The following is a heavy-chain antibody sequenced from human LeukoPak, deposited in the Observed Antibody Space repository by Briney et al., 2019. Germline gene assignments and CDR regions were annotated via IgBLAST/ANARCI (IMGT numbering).Heavy chain of an antibody. D-gene: IGHD3-3*01. CDR2: INARGDST. V-gene: IGHV3-23*01. CDR3: AKDEHYDFWSGSDY. Sequence: QTGGSLRLSCAASGFTFSSYAMSWVRQAPGKGLEWVSTINARGDSTYYADSVKGRFTTSRDNSKNTLYVQMNSLRVEDTAVYYCAKDEHYDFWSGSDYWGQGTLVVVSS. CDR1: GFTFSSYA. J-gene: IGHJ4*02.